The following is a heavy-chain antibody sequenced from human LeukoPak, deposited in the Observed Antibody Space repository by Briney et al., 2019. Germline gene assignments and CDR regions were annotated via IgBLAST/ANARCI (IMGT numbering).Heavy chain of an antibody. V-gene: IGHV4-34*01. CDR2: INHSGST. CDR1: GGSFSGYY. J-gene: IGHJ4*02. CDR3: ARDYPGKY. D-gene: IGHD3-10*01. Sequence: SETLSLTCAVYGGSFSGYYWSWIRQPPGKGLEWIGEINHSGSTNYNPSLKSRVTISVDTSKNQFSLKLSSVTAADTAVYYCARDYPGKYWGQGTLVTVSS.